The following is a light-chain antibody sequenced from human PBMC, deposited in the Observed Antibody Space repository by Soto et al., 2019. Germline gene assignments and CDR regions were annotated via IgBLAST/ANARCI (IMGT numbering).Light chain of an antibody. J-gene: IGLJ2*01. V-gene: IGLV2-14*03. CDR2: DVT. Sequence: QSALTQPASISGSPGQSITISCTGTNSDIGSYDFVAWYQQFPGKAPRLIIYDVTNRPSGGSDRFSGSKSGNTASLTISGLQAEDEAHYYCSSYTIRHTLGAFGGGTKLTVL. CDR1: NSDIGSYDF. CDR3: SSYTIRHTLGA.